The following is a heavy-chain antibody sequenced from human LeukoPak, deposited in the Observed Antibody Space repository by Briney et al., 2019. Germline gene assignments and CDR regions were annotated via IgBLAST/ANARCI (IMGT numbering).Heavy chain of an antibody. D-gene: IGHD3-22*01. Sequence: QAGGSLRLSCAASGFTFSTYGMHWVRQAPGKGLEWVAFVHYDGNDKYYADSVKGRFTISRDNSKNTVSLHMSSLRAEDTAVYYCVRDYYDSSGFPHYFDYWGQGSLVTVSS. CDR3: VRDYYDSSGFPHYFDY. CDR2: VHYDGNDK. V-gene: IGHV3-30*02. J-gene: IGHJ4*02. CDR1: GFTFSTYG.